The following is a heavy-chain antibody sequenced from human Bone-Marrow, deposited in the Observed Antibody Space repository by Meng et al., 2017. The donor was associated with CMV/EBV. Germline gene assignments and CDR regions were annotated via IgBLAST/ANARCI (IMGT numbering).Heavy chain of an antibody. Sequence: GGSLRLSCTVSGLTVRNNYMTWVRQAPGKGLEWISSFYVDGSIYYADSVKGRFNISRDTSKNTLSLQMNRLRSEYTAVYYCARVTNWESTDVYSFDYWGQGTLVTVSS. V-gene: IGHV3-66*02. D-gene: IGHD7-27*01. CDR1: GLTVRNNY. CDR2: FYVDGSI. CDR3: ARVTNWESTDVYSFDY. J-gene: IGHJ4*02.